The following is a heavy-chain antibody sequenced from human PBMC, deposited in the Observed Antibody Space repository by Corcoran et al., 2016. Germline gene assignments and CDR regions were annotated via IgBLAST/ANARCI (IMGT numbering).Heavy chain of an antibody. CDR1: GDSVSSNSAA. D-gene: IGHD6-19*01. Sequence: QVQLQQSGPGLVKPSQTLSLTCAISGDSVSSNSAAWNWIRQSPSRGLEWLGRTYYRSKWYNDYAVTVKSRITINPDPSKNQFALQLHSVNPEETAIYYCASESCDGSGWCYFDYWGQGTLVTVAS. J-gene: IGHJ4*02. V-gene: IGHV6-1*01. CDR2: TYYRSKWYN. CDR3: ASESCDGSGWCYFDY.